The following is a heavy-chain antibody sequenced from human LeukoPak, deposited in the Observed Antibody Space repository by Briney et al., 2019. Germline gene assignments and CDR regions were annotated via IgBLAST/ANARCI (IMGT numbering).Heavy chain of an antibody. CDR2: IYYSGST. CDR3: ARDIAFSSWYGGPNWFDP. V-gene: IGHV4-59*12. CDR1: GGSISSYY. J-gene: IGHJ5*02. Sequence: SETLSLTCTVSGGSISSYYWSWIRQPPGKGLEWIGYIYYSGSTNYNPSLKSRVTISVDTSKNQFSLRLSSVTAADTAVYYCARDIAFSSWYGGPNWFDPWGQGTLVTVSS. D-gene: IGHD6-13*01.